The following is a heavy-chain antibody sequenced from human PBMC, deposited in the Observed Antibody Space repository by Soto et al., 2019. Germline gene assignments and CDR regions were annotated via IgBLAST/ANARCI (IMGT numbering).Heavy chain of an antibody. D-gene: IGHD2-21*02. CDR2: IIPIFGTA. Sequence: SVKVSCKASGDTFSSYAISWVRQAPGQGLEWMGGIIPIFGTANYAQKFQGRVTITADESTSTAYMELSSLRSEDTAVYYCARGAAYCGGDCSIRGWFDPWGQGTLVTVSS. J-gene: IGHJ5*02. V-gene: IGHV1-69*13. CDR3: ARGAAYCGGDCSIRGWFDP. CDR1: GDTFSSYA.